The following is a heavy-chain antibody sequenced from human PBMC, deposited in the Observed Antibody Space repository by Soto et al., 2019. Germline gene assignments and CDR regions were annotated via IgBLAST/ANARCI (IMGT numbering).Heavy chain of an antibody. D-gene: IGHD3-9*01. CDR1: GGSISSYY. J-gene: IGHJ5*02. V-gene: IGHV4-59*01. CDR3: ARNAGYYDILTGYYNNNWFDP. Sequence: SETLSLTCTVSGGSISSYYWSWIRQPPGKGLEWIGYIYYSGSTNYNPSLKSRATISVDTSKNQFSLKLSSVTTADTAVYYCARNAGYYDILTGYYNNNWFDPWGQGTLVTVSS. CDR2: IYYSGST.